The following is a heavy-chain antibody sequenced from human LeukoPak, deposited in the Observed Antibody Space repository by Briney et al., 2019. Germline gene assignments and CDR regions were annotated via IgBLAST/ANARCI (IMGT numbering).Heavy chain of an antibody. D-gene: IGHD1-26*01. Sequence: SSETLSLTCTVSGGSISSYYWSWIRQPPGKGLEWIGYIYYSGSTNYNPSLKSRVTISVDTSKNQLSLKLSSVTAADTAVYYCARAPSQISGSFNFDYWGQGTLVTVSS. CDR1: GGSISSYY. CDR2: IYYSGST. V-gene: IGHV4-59*01. J-gene: IGHJ4*02. CDR3: ARAPSQISGSFNFDY.